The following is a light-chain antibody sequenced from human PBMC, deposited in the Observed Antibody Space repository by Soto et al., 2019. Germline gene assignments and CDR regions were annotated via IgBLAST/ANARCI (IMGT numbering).Light chain of an antibody. Sequence: DIQMTQSPSSLSASVGDRVTITCRASQPVTNYLSWYQQKPGKAPKLFIYAASRLQSGVPSRFSGSGSGTDFTLTISSLQPGDFATYYCQQSYNAPITFGQGTRLEIK. J-gene: IGKJ5*01. V-gene: IGKV1-39*01. CDR1: QPVTNY. CDR2: AAS. CDR3: QQSYNAPIT.